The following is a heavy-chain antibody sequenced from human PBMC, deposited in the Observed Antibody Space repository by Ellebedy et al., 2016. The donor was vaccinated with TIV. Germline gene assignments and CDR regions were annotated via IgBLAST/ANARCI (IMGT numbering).Heavy chain of an antibody. D-gene: IGHD4-17*01. V-gene: IGHV3-48*04. J-gene: IGHJ2*01. CDR2: ISSSGSTM. CDR1: GFTFSNYN. CDR3: TRAIYGASYL. Sequence: GGSLRLSCAASGFTFSNYNMNWVRQAPGKGLERVSYISSSGSTMYYADSVKGRFTISRDNAKNSLYLQMNSLRAEDTAVYYCTRAIYGASYLWGRGTLVTVSS.